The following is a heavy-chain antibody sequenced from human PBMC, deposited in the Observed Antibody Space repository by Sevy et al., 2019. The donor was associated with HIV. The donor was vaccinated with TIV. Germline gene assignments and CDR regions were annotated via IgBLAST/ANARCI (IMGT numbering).Heavy chain of an antibody. CDR2: ITISGGST. Sequence: GESLKISCAASGFTFSTYAMTWVRQAPGKGLEWVSVITISGGSTYYADSVKGRFTISRDNSKNNLYLQMNSLRAEDAAVYYCAKDRVSGTYYTGDFDYWGQGTLVTVSS. CDR3: AKDRVSGTYYTGDFDY. CDR1: GFTFSTYA. D-gene: IGHD3-10*01. J-gene: IGHJ4*02. V-gene: IGHV3-23*01.